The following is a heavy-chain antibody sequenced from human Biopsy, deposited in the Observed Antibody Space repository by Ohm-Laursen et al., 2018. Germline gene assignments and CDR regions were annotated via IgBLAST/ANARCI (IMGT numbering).Heavy chain of an antibody. CDR1: GGSLSSYS. V-gene: IGHV4-4*07. D-gene: IGHD1-14*01. Sequence: SETLSLTCTVSGGSLSSYSWSWIRQPAGKGLEWIGQIYTSGITNYNPSLKSRVTMSVDTSKNKFSLRVSSVTAADTAVYYCAGDRGRRGWFDPWGQGTLVTVSS. CDR2: IYTSGIT. J-gene: IGHJ5*02. CDR3: AGDRGRRGWFDP.